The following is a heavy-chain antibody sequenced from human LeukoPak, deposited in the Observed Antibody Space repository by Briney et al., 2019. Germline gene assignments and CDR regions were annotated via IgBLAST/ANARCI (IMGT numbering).Heavy chain of an antibody. CDR2: INSDGCST. Sequence: GGSLRLSCAASGFTFSIYWMHWVRQAPGKGLVWVSRINSDGCSTNYADSVKGRFTISRGNAENTLYLQMNSLRAEATAVYYCARKAAGLTFDYWGQGTLVTVSS. CDR1: GFTFSIYW. D-gene: IGHD6-13*01. CDR3: ARKAAGLTFDY. J-gene: IGHJ4*02. V-gene: IGHV3-74*01.